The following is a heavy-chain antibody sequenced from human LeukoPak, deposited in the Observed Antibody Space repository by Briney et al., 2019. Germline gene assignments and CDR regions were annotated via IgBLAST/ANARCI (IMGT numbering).Heavy chain of an antibody. Sequence: GGSLRLSCAAYGFTFSNSWMTWVRQAPGKDLEWVATINPDGSKVAYVGSVKGRFTISRDNAKNSVYLQMSSLRVEETGVFYCARDRGYSSFDYWGQGVLVAVSS. V-gene: IGHV3-7*01. J-gene: IGHJ4*02. CDR3: ARDRGYSSFDY. CDR1: GFTFSNSW. D-gene: IGHD2-15*01. CDR2: INPDGSKV.